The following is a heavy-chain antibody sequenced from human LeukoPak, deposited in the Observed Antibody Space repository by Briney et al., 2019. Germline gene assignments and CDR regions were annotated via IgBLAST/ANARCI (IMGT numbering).Heavy chain of an antibody. CDR1: GYTFTSYG. CDR2: ISAYNGNT. CDR3: ARNQGIVGATEFDY. Sequence: PVASVKVSCKASGYTFTSYGISWVRQAPGQGLEWMGWISAYNGNTNYAQKLQGRVTMTTDTSTSTAYMELRSLRSDDTAVYYCARNQGIVGATEFDYWGQGTLVTVSS. J-gene: IGHJ4*02. D-gene: IGHD1-26*01. V-gene: IGHV1-18*01.